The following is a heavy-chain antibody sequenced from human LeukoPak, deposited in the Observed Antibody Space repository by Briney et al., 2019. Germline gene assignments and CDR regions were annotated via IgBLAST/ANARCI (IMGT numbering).Heavy chain of an antibody. CDR1: GITFSSYW. CDR3: AGGQGYLIQL. V-gene: IGHV3-7*01. J-gene: IGHJ4*02. Sequence: GGSLRLSCVGSGITFSSYWMNWVRQAPGKGLEWAAIIKQDGSVAHYVDSVKGRLTISRDNAKNSLYLQINNLRAEDTAVYYCAGGQGYLIQLWGQGTLVTVSS. D-gene: IGHD2-15*01. CDR2: IKQDGSVA.